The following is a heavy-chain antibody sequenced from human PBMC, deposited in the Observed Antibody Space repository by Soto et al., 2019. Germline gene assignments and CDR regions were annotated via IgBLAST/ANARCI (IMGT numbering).Heavy chain of an antibody. J-gene: IGHJ3*01. Sequence: EVQLVESGGGLIQPGGSLRLSCEASGFTFSSNDMNWVRQAPGKGLEWVSLIWTSGSTAYADSVKGRFTISRDNSKSALYLHMSSLRAEDTAVYYCATSPLFRGAPWGQGPMVTVSS. CDR2: IWTSGST. CDR1: GFTFSSND. CDR3: ATSPLFRGAP. D-gene: IGHD2-21*01. V-gene: IGHV3-53*01.